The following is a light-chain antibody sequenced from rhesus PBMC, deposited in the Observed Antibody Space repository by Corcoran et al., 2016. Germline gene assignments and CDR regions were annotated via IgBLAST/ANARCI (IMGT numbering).Light chain of an antibody. Sequence: DIQMTQSPSSLSASVGDRVTITCRASQVINNYLTWYKQKPGKAPRPLIYLASSLDTGVPSKFSGTRSGTDYTLTISSLQPEDIGTYYCQQYNNFPFTFGPGTKLDIK. CDR2: LAS. J-gene: IGKJ3*01. CDR3: QQYNNFPFT. V-gene: IGKV1-66*01. CDR1: QVINNY.